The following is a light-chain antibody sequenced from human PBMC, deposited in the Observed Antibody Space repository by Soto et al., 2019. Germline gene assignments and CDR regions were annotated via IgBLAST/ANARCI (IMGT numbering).Light chain of an antibody. J-gene: IGKJ2*01. CDR2: AAS. CDR1: QSITGY. Sequence: DIQMTQSPSSLSASVGDRVMITCRASQSITGYLNWYQQKPGKAPKLLIYAASNLQSRVPSRFSGSGSGTDFTLTISNLQPEDFATYFCQQSQNIPYTFGQGTKLEIK. CDR3: QQSQNIPYT. V-gene: IGKV1-39*01.